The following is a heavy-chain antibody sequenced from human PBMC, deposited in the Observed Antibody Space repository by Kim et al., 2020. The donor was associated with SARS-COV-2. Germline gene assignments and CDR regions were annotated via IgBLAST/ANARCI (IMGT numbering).Heavy chain of an antibody. V-gene: IGHV1-24*01. CDR3: AIDKCLPVGVGCQYAESAMDV. D-gene: IGHD1-26*01. J-gene: IGHJ6*02. Sequence: ASVKVSCKVSGFSLSELSINWVRQAPGKGLEWMGGFDPEDGETQYAEKFQGRVSMTEDTSTDTAYMELSSLRSEDTAVYYCAIDKCLPVGVGCQYAESAMDVWGQGTTVTVSS. CDR1: GFSLSELS. CDR2: FDPEDGET.